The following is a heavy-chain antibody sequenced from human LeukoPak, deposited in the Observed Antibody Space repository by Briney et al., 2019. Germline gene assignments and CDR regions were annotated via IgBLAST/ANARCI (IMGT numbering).Heavy chain of an antibody. J-gene: IGHJ6*03. CDR1: GGTFSSYA. CDR3: ARHPIRDITGTNMDV. Sequence: GASVKVSCKASGGTFSSYAISWVRQAPGQGLEWMGGIIPIFDSANYAQKFQGRVTITADESTSTAYMELRSLRSEDTAVYYCARHPIRDITGTNMDVWGRGTTVTVSS. CDR2: IIPIFDSA. V-gene: IGHV1-69*13. D-gene: IGHD1-20*01.